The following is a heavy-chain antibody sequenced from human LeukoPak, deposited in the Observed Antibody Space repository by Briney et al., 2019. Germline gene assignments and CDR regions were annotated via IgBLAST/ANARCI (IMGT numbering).Heavy chain of an antibody. CDR3: ARGGNKAAAAHDY. J-gene: IGHJ4*02. CDR1: GGSFSGYY. Sequence: SETLSLTCAVYGGSFSGYYWSWIRQPPGKGLEWIGEINHSGSTNYNPSLKGRVTISVDTSKNQFSLKLSSVTAADTAVYYCARGGNKAAAAHDYWGQGTLVTVSS. V-gene: IGHV4-34*01. D-gene: IGHD6-13*01. CDR2: INHSGST.